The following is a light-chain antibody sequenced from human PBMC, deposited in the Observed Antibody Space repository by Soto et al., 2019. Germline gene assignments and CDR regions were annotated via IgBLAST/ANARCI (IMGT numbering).Light chain of an antibody. Sequence: QSVLTQPPSVSGAPGQRVTISRTGSTSNIGAGYDVHWYQQLPETAPKLLIYGNSNRPSGVPDRFSGFKSGTSASLAITGLQAEDEADYYCQSYDNSLGAGVFGTGTKPTVL. CDR1: TSNIGAGYD. CDR2: GNS. CDR3: QSYDNSLGAGV. J-gene: IGLJ1*01. V-gene: IGLV1-40*01.